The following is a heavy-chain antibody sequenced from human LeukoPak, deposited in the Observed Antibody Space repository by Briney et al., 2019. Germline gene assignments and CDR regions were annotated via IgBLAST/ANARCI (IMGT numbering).Heavy chain of an antibody. V-gene: IGHV1-8*01. Sequence: ASVKVSCKASGYTFTSYDINWVRQATGPGLEWMGWMNPNSGNTVYAQKFQGRVTMTRNTSISTAYMELSSLRSEATAVYYCARPSHRIRTFDYWGQGTLVTVSS. CDR2: MNPNSGNT. J-gene: IGHJ4*02. CDR3: ARPSHRIRTFDY. D-gene: IGHD1-1*01. CDR1: GYTFTSYD.